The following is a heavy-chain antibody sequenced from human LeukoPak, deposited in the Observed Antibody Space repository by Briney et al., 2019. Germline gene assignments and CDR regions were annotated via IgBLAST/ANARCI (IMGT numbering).Heavy chain of an antibody. CDR3: ARSPYGSGKVFDY. V-gene: IGHV4-59*08. CDR1: GGSISSYY. D-gene: IGHD3-10*01. J-gene: IGHJ4*02. Sequence: SETLSLTCTVSGGSISSYYWSWIRHPPGNGLELIGYIYYSGSTNYNPSLKSRVTISVDTSKNQFSLKLSSVTAADTAVYYCARSPYGSGKVFDYWGQGTLVTVSS. CDR2: IYYSGST.